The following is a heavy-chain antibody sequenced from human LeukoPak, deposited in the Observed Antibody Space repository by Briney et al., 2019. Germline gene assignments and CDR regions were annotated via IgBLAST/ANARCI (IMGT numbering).Heavy chain of an antibody. Sequence: GASVKVSCKASGGTFSNYTISWVRQAPGQGLEWMGRIIPILGIANYAQKFQGRVTITADKSTSTAYMELSSLRSEDTAVYYCASPDYYYYYMDVWGKGTTVTVSS. CDR3: ASPDYYYYYMDV. CDR2: IIPILGIA. J-gene: IGHJ6*03. CDR1: GGTFSNYT. V-gene: IGHV1-69*02.